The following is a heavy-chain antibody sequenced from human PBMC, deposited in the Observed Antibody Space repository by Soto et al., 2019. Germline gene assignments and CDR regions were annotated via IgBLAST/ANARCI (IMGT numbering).Heavy chain of an antibody. CDR2: IYPGDSDT. V-gene: IGHV5-51*01. J-gene: IGHJ6*02. D-gene: IGHD5-12*01. CDR3: ARVRAHSWMATIKLSGYYYGMDV. CDR1: GYSFTSYW. Sequence: GESLKISCKGSGYSFTSYWIGWVRQMPGKGLEWMGIIYPGDSDTRYSPSFQGQVTISADKSISTAYLQWSSLKASDTAMYYCARVRAHSWMATIKLSGYYYGMDVWGQGTTVTVSS.